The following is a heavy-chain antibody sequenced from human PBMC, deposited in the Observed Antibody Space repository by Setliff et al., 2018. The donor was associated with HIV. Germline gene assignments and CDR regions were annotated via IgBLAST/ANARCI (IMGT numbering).Heavy chain of an antibody. CDR3: ARDRRGYYYGSGSCYMDV. Sequence: SETLSLTCSVSGDSISSGSYYWSWIRLPAGKGLEWIGQIHTTGSTNYNPSLESRLTISIDTSKNQFSLKLSSVTAADTAVYYCARDRRGYYYGSGSCYMDVWGTGTTVTVSS. V-gene: IGHV4-61*09. CDR2: IHTTGST. J-gene: IGHJ6*03. CDR1: GDSISSGSYY. D-gene: IGHD3-10*01.